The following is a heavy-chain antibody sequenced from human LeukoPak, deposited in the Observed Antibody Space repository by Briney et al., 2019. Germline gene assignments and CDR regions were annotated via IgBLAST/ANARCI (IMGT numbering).Heavy chain of an antibody. Sequence: GGSLRLSCAASGFTFSSYGMHWVRQAPGKGLEWVAVIWYDGSNKYYADSVKGRFTISRDNSKNTLYLQMNSLRAEDTAVYYCAKDGGDMVRGYYYYYMDVWGKGTTVTVSS. J-gene: IGHJ6*03. V-gene: IGHV3-33*06. D-gene: IGHD3-10*01. CDR1: GFTFSSYG. CDR3: AKDGGDMVRGYYYYYMDV. CDR2: IWYDGSNK.